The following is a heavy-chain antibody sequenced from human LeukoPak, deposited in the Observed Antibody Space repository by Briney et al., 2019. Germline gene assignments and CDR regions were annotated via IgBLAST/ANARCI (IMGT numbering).Heavy chain of an antibody. CDR3: AREEDSSGYSYS. V-gene: IGHV1-24*01. CDR2: FDPEDGET. Sequence: ASVKVSCKVSGYTLTELSMHWVRQAPGKGLEWMGGFDPEDGETIYAQKFQGRVTMTEDTSTDTAYMELRSLRSDDTAVYYCAREEDSSGYSYSWGQGTLVTVSS. CDR1: GYTLTELS. D-gene: IGHD3-22*01. J-gene: IGHJ4*02.